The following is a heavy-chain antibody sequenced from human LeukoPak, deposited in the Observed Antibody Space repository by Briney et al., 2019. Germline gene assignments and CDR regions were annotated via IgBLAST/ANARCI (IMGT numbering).Heavy chain of an antibody. CDR2: IYTSGST. Sequence: SETLSLTCTVSGGSISGYYWSWIRQPAGKGLEWIGRIYTSGSTNYNPSLKSRVTISIDTSNNQFSLKLSSVTAADTAVYYCARDRSGYYADAFDIWGQGTMVTVSS. J-gene: IGHJ3*02. V-gene: IGHV4-4*07. CDR3: ARDRSGYYADAFDI. D-gene: IGHD3-22*01. CDR1: GGSISGYY.